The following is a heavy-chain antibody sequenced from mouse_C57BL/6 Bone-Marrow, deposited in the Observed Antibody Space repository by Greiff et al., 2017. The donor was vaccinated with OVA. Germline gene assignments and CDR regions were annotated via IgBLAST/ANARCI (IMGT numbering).Heavy chain of an antibody. V-gene: IGHV5-4*01. J-gene: IGHJ1*03. CDR1: GFTFSSYA. CDR2: ISDGGSYT. CDR3: ARDPLVTTWYFDV. Sequence: VQGVESGGGLVKPGGSLKLSCAASGFTFSSYAMSWVRQTPEKRLEWVATISDGGSYTYYPDNVKGRFTISRDNAKNNLYLQMSHLKSEDTAMYYCARDPLVTTWYFDVWGTGTTVTVSS. D-gene: IGHD2-12*01.